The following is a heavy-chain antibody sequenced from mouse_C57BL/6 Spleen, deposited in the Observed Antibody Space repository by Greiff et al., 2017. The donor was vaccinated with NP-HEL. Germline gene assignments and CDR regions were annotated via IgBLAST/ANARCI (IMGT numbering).Heavy chain of an antibody. CDR1: GYAFSSSW. Sequence: VKLMESGPELVKPGASVKISCKASGYAFSSSWMNWVKQRPGKGLEWIGRIYPGDGDTNYNGKFKGKATLTADKSSSTAYMQLSSLTSEDSAVYFCARGDYYGSFYWGQGTTLTVSS. V-gene: IGHV1-82*01. D-gene: IGHD1-1*01. J-gene: IGHJ2*01. CDR3: ARGDYYGSFY. CDR2: IYPGDGDT.